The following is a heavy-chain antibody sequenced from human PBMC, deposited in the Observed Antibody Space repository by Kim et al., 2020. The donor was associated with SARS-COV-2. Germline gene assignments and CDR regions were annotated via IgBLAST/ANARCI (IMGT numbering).Heavy chain of an antibody. CDR1: GGSISSSSYY. V-gene: IGHV4-39*02. Sequence: SETLSLTCTVSGGSISSSSYYWGWIRQPPGKGLEWIGSIYYSGSTYYNPSLKSRVTISVDTSKNQFSLKLSSVTAADTAVYYCARDGADSGDYYYDSSGYPGAFDIWGQGTMVTVSS. J-gene: IGHJ3*02. CDR3: ARDGADSGDYYYDSSGYPGAFDI. D-gene: IGHD3-22*01. CDR2: IYYSGST.